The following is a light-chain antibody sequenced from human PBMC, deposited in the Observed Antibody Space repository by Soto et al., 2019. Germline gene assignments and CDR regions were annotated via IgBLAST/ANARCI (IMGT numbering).Light chain of an antibody. CDR2: EVT. J-gene: IGLJ1*01. Sequence: QPALTQPPSASGSPGQSVTISCTGTSSDIGGYNYVSWYQQHPGKAPKLMIYEVTKRPSGVPDRFSGSKSGNTASLTVSGLQAEDEGDYYCSSYAGRNNLGVFGTGTKV. V-gene: IGLV2-8*01. CDR3: SSYAGRNNLGV. CDR1: SSDIGGYNY.